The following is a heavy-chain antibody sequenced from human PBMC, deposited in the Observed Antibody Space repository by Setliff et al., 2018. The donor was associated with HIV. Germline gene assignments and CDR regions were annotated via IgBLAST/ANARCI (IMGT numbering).Heavy chain of an antibody. CDR1: GYSFTSYG. V-gene: IGHV1-18*01. J-gene: IGHJ6*02. CDR2: ISPYSRIT. D-gene: IGHD3-10*01. Sequence: ASVKVSCKASGYSFTSYGIGWVRQAPGQGLEWIGWISPYSRITNYAPKFRDRVTMTTETSTNTAYLEVRSLSSDDTAVYYWARGRNYNSGMDVWGQGTTVTVSS. CDR3: ARGRNYNSGMDV.